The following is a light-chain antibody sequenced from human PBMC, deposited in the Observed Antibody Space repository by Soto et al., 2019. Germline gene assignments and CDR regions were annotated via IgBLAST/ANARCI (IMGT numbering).Light chain of an antibody. CDR2: QVS. CDR1: QSLVYSDGNTY. Sequence: DIVLTQTPLSSPVTLGQPASISCRSSQSLVYSDGNTYLSWLQQRPGQPPRLLIYQVSNRLSGVPDRFSGSGAGTDFTLKISRVEAEDVGVYYCVQVAHLPRTFGQGTKVEIK. V-gene: IGKV2-24*01. CDR3: VQVAHLPRT. J-gene: IGKJ1*01.